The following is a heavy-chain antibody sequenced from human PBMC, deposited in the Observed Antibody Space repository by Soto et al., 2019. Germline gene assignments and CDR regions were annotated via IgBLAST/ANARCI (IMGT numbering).Heavy chain of an antibody. D-gene: IGHD4-4*01. J-gene: IGHJ6*02. CDR1: GGTFSNSA. V-gene: IGHV1-69*13. Sequence: SVKVSCKASGGTFSNSATSWVRQAPGQGLEWVGGIIPTFDTANYAQKLQGRVTIIADESTSSAYMELSSLRSEDTAVYYCARTGYYSNYGSDYYYYYGMDVWGQGTTVTVSS. CDR2: IIPTFDTA. CDR3: ARTGYYSNYGSDYYYYYGMDV.